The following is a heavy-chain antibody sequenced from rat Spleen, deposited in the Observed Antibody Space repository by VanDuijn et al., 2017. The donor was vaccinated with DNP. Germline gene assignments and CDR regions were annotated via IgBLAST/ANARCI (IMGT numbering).Heavy chain of an antibody. V-gene: IGHV5-7*01. J-gene: IGHJ2*01. CDR3: MQAAPWDY. CDR1: GFTFYNYD. Sequence: AQLLEFGAVLVQPGRSMKLSCAASGFTFYNYDIAWVRQGPKKGLEWVATIIYDGSRTDYPDSVKGRFTISRDNAKSTLYLQMDSLRSEDTATYYCMQAAPWDYWGQGVMVTVSS. CDR2: IIYDGSRT. D-gene: IGHD1-2*01.